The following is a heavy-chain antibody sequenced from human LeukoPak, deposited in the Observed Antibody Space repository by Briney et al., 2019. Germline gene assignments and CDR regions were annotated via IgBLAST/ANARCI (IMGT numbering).Heavy chain of an antibody. CDR2: TYYRSKWYN. CDR3: ARGFSRSSWNTAMVPAGPWFDP. V-gene: IGHV6-1*01. CDR1: GASVSSNSAA. J-gene: IGHJ5*02. D-gene: IGHD5-18*01. Sequence: SQTLSLTCAISGASVSSNSAALNWIRQSPLRGLEWLGRTYYRSKWYNDYAVSVKSRITINPDTYKNQFSLQLNSVTPEDTAVYYCARGFSRSSWNTAMVPAGPWFDPWGQGTLVTVSS.